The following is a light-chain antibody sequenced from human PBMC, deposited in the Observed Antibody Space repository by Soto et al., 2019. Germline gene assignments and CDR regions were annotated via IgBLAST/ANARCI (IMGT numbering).Light chain of an antibody. CDR2: WAS. V-gene: IGKV4-1*01. CDR3: QQYYITPVT. Sequence: DIVMTQSPDSLAVSLGERATINCKSSQSVLYSSNNKNYLAWYQQKPGQPPKLLIYWASTRESGVPDRFSGSGSGADFTLTISSLQAEDVAVYYCQQYYITPVTFCGGTKVEIK. J-gene: IGKJ4*01. CDR1: QSVLYSSNNKNY.